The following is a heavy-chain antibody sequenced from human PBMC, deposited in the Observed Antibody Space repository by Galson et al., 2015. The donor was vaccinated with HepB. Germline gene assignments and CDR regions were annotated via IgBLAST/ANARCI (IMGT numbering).Heavy chain of an antibody. Sequence: SVKVSCKASGGTFSSYAISWVRQAPGQGLEWMGGIIPIFGTANYAQKFQGRVTITADESTSTAYMELSSLRSEDTAVYYCARGYCSSTSCYLGAFDIWGQGTMVTVSS. D-gene: IGHD2-2*01. CDR3: ARGYCSSTSCYLGAFDI. CDR1: GGTFSSYA. V-gene: IGHV1-69*13. CDR2: IIPIFGTA. J-gene: IGHJ3*02.